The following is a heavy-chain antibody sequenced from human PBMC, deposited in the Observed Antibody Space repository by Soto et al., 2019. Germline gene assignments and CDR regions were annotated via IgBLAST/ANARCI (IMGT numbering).Heavy chain of an antibody. CDR2: IYYSGST. Sequence: QVQLQESGPGLVKPSQTLSLTCTVSGGSISSGDYYWSWIRQPPGKGLEWIGYIYYSGSTYYNPSLTSXXTXSXXTSKNQCSLKLSSVTAADTAVYYCARALPSMIWPNWGQGTLVTVSS. J-gene: IGHJ4*02. CDR1: GGSISSGDYY. V-gene: IGHV4-30-4*01. CDR3: ARALPSMIWPN. D-gene: IGHD3-22*01.